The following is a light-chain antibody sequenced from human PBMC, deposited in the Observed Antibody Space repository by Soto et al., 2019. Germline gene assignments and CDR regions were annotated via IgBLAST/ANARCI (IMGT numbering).Light chain of an antibody. J-gene: IGKJ4*01. CDR1: QSIYKW. Sequence: SQSIYKWLVWYQQKPGKAPKLLIYAASSLQSGVPSRFSGSGYGTDSTLTISSLQPEDFATYYCQQADSFPLSFGGGTKVDIK. CDR2: AAS. CDR3: QQADSFPLS. V-gene: IGKV1-12*01.